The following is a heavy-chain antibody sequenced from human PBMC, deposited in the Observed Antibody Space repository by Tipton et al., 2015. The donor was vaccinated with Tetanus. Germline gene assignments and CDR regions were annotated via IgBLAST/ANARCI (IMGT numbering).Heavy chain of an antibody. Sequence: LRLSCTISGDSMSGEFDYWSWIRHLPGKGLEWIGYIHYRGTTLFNPSLKRRLTMSVDTSTNQFSLKLTSATAADTAVYYCAREHIRLIGEVIFRFFDVWGRGTLVTVSS. CDR1: GDSMSGEFDY. V-gene: IGHV4-31*02. CDR3: AREHIRLIGEVIFRFFDV. CDR2: IHYRGTT. J-gene: IGHJ2*01. D-gene: IGHD3-3*02.